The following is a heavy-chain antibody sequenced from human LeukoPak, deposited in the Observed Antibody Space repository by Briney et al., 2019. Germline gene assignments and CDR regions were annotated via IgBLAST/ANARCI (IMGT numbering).Heavy chain of an antibody. D-gene: IGHD3-22*01. Sequence: SETLSLTCTVSGGSISSGGYYWSWIRQHPGKGLEWIGYIYYSGSTYYNPSLKSRVTISVDTSKNQFSLRLSSVTAADTAVYYCASYSSTYSKAFDYWGQGSLVTVSS. CDR2: IYYSGST. CDR3: ASYSSTYSKAFDY. J-gene: IGHJ4*02. CDR1: GGSISSGGYY. V-gene: IGHV4-31*03.